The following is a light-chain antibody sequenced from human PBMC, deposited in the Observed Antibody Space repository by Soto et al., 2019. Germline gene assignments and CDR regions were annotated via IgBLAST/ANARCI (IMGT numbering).Light chain of an antibody. CDR2: GAS. CDR3: QQYNNWPRT. V-gene: IGKV3-15*01. J-gene: IGKJ2*01. Sequence: EIVMTQSPATLSVSPGERATVSCRASQSVSSNLAWYQQKPGQAPRLLFYGASTRATGIPARFSGSGSGTEFTLTIGSLQSEDFAVYYCQQYNNWPRTFGQGTKLEIE. CDR1: QSVSSN.